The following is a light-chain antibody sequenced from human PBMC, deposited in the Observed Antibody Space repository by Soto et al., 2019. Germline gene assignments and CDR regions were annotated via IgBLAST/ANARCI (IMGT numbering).Light chain of an antibody. CDR3: AAWDDSLNGNWV. J-gene: IGLJ3*02. CDR1: SSNIGDNT. Sequence: QSVLTQPPSASGAPGQRVTISCSGSSSNIGDNTVNWYQQLPGTAPKLLIYSSNQRPSGVPDRFSGSKSGTSASLAISGLQSADEADYYCAAWDDSLNGNWVFGGGTQLTVL. CDR2: SSN. V-gene: IGLV1-44*01.